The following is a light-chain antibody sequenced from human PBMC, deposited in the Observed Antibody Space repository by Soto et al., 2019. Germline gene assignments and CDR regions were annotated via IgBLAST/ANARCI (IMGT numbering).Light chain of an antibody. CDR3: HQRQSWPRT. J-gene: IGKJ1*01. V-gene: IGKV3D-15*03. CDR2: QTS. CDR1: QSVGKN. Sequence: EIEMTQSPATLSVSPGERATLSCRASQSVGKNYLAWYQKKHGQAPRLXIYQTSIRAAGIPARVSASGTGTDLTLTISDVQHEDFAVYYCHQRQSWPRTFGQGTKVDI.